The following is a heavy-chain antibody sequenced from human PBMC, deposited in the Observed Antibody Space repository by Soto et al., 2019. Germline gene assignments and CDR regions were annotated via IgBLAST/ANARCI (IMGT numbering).Heavy chain of an antibody. J-gene: IGHJ4*02. CDR2: ISYDGSDK. CDR3: AKDIGVYYNTTSCYVN. D-gene: IGHD2-2*01. Sequence: GGSLRLSCAASGFNFCSYGMHWVRQAPGKGLEWVAFISYDGSDKYYADSVKGRFTISRDNSKNTLYLQMNSLRAEDTAVYYCAKDIGVYYNTTSCYVNWGQGTLVTVSS. V-gene: IGHV3-30*18. CDR1: GFNFCSYG.